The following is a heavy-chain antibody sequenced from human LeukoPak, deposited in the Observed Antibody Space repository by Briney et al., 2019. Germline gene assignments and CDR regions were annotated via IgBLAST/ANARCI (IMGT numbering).Heavy chain of an antibody. CDR2: INHSGGT. Sequence: SETLSLTCAVYGGSFSGYYWSWIRQPPGKGLEWIGEINHSGGTNYNPSLKSRGTISVDTSKNQFSLKLSSVTAADTAVYYCARGLKRQRYYYDSSGSAVRFDPWGQGTLVTVSS. D-gene: IGHD3-22*01. CDR1: GGSFSGYY. CDR3: ARGLKRQRYYYDSSGSAVRFDP. J-gene: IGHJ5*02. V-gene: IGHV4-34*01.